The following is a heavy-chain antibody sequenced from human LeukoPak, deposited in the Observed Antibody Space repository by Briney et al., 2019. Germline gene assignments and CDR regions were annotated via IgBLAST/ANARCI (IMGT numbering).Heavy chain of an antibody. J-gene: IGHJ4*02. CDR2: IIPILGIA. CDR3: ARDLPPDY. Sequence: SVRVSCKASGGTFSSYAISWVRQAPGQGLEWMGRIIPILGIANYAQKFQGRVTITADKSTSTAYMELSSLRSEDTAVYYCARDLPPDYWGQGTLVTVSS. CDR1: GGTFSSYA. V-gene: IGHV1-69*04.